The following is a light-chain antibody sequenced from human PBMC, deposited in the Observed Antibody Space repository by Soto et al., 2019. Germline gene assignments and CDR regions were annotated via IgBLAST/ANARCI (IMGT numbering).Light chain of an antibody. Sequence: DIQMTQSPASLSASVGVRVTITCQASQDIRKYLNWYQQNAREATNLLIYDASNLETGVPSRFRGDGPRTDVTLTIGSLQPEDASTYYCQQYYHVPITFGGGTQVGIK. CDR2: DAS. CDR1: QDIRKY. CDR3: QQYYHVPIT. V-gene: IGKV1-33*01. J-gene: IGKJ4*01.